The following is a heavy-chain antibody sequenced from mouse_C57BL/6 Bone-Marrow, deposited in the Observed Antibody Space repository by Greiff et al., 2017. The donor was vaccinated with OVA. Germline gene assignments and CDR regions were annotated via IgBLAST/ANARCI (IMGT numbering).Heavy chain of an antibody. V-gene: IGHV5-4*01. J-gene: IGHJ2*01. D-gene: IGHD1-1*01. CDR1: GFTFSSYA. Sequence: EVQGVESGGGLVKPGGSLKLSCAASGFTFSSYAMSWVRQTPEKRLEWVATISDGGSYTYYPDNVKGRFTISRDNAKNNLYLQMSHLKSEDTAMYYCARDAPYYYGFDYWGQGTTLTVSS. CDR3: ARDAPYYYGFDY. CDR2: ISDGGSYT.